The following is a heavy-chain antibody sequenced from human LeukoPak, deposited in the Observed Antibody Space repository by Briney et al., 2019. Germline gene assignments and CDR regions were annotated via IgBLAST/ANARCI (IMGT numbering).Heavy chain of an antibody. J-gene: IGHJ4*02. CDR2: ISSSSSYI. CDR3: ARNVVRGVFDY. CDR1: GFTFSSYS. V-gene: IGHV3-21*01. Sequence: GGSLRLSCAASGFTFSSYSMNWVRQAPWKGLEWVSSISSSSSYIYYADSVKGRFTISRDNAKNSLYLQMNSLRAEDTAVYYCARNVVRGVFDYWGQGTLVTVSS. D-gene: IGHD3-10*01.